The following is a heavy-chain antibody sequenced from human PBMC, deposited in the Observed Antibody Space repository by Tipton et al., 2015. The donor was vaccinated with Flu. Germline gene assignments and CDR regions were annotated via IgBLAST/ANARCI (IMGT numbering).Heavy chain of an antibody. CDR1: GGSINSYF. J-gene: IGHJ4*02. D-gene: IGHD4-17*01. Sequence: LSLTCTVSGGSINSYFWNWIRQPPGKGLEWIGYVFYDGTTNYNSSLKSRVTISVDTSKAQFSLKLTSVTAADTAIYYCARDRRTYTAGDYPVRYFDFWGPGTLVAVSS. V-gene: IGHV4-59*01. CDR3: ARDRRTYTAGDYPVRYFDF. CDR2: VFYDGTT.